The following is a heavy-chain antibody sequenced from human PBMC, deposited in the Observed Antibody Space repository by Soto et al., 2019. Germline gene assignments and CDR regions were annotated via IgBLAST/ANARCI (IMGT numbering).Heavy chain of an antibody. J-gene: IGHJ4*02. Sequence: QVQLQESGPGLVKPSQTLSLTCTVSGGSISSGGYYWSWIRQHPGKGLEWIGYIYYSGSTYYNPSLKSRVTISVDTSKKQFSLKLSSVTAADTAVYYCARAWGADYDILTGYAERGYYFDYWGQGTLVTVSS. D-gene: IGHD3-9*01. CDR1: GGSISSGGYY. CDR3: ARAWGADYDILTGYAERGYYFDY. CDR2: IYYSGST. V-gene: IGHV4-31*03.